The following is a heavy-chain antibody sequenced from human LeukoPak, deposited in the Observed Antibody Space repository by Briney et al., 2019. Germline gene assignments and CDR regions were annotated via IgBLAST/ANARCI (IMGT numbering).Heavy chain of an antibody. CDR3: ARLTGYSSESWFDP. CDR1: GGSISSYY. D-gene: IGHD3-9*01. V-gene: IGHV4-59*01. Sequence: SETLSLTCTVSGGSISSYYWSWIRQPPGKGLEWIGYIYYSGSTNYNPSLKSRVTISVKTSKNQFSLKLSSVTAADTAVYYCARLTGYSSESWFDPWGQGTLVTVSS. J-gene: IGHJ5*02. CDR2: IYYSGST.